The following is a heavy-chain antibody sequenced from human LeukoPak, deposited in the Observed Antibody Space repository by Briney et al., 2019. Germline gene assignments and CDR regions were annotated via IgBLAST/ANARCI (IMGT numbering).Heavy chain of an antibody. V-gene: IGHV4-39*01. J-gene: IGHJ4*02. Sequence: SETLSLTCTVSGVSISSSNSYWGWIRQPPGKGLGWIGSIYYTGNTYYNASLKSRVTISIDTSNNQISLRLISVTATDTAMYYCARQTGSGLFTLPGGQGTLVTVSS. CDR3: ARQTGSGLFTLP. CDR2: IYYTGNT. CDR1: GVSISSSNSY. D-gene: IGHD3/OR15-3a*01.